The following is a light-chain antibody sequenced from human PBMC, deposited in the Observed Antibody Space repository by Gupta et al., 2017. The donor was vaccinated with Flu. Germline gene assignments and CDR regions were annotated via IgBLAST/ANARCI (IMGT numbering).Light chain of an antibody. CDR1: QSISSY. J-gene: IGKJ4*01. CDR3: QQSYSNPPLT. V-gene: IGKV1-39*01. Sequence: DIQMTQSPSSLSASVGDRVTITCRASQSISSYLNWYQQKPGKAPKLLIYAASSLQSGVPSRFSGSGSGKDFTLTISSRQQEDFATYYCQQSYSNPPLTFGGGTXVEIK. CDR2: AAS.